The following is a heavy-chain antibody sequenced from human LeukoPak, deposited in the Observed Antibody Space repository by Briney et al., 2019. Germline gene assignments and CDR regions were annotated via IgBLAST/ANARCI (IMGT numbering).Heavy chain of an antibody. CDR1: GYTFTGYH. Sequence: ASVKASCKASGYTFTGYHLHWVRQAPGQGLEWMGWINPNSGGTNYAQKFKGRLTMTLDTSISTLYMDLSSLTSDDTAVYYCARDDAGTHDSWGQGTLVTVSS. V-gene: IGHV1-2*02. D-gene: IGHD3/OR15-3a*01. J-gene: IGHJ5*01. CDR3: ARDDAGTHDS. CDR2: INPNSGGT.